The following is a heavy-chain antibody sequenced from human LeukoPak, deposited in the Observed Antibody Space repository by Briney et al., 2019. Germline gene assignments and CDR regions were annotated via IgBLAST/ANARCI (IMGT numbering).Heavy chain of an antibody. J-gene: IGHJ6*03. Sequence: GGSLRLSCAASGFTFDDYAMHWVRQAPGKGLEWVSGISWNSGSIGYADSVKGRFTISRDNSKNTLYLQMNSLRAEDTAVYYCAKDRRITIFGVVRTATLFVMDVWGKGTTVTVSS. CDR2: ISWNSGSI. D-gene: IGHD3-3*01. CDR3: AKDRRITIFGVVRTATLFVMDV. V-gene: IGHV3-9*01. CDR1: GFTFDDYA.